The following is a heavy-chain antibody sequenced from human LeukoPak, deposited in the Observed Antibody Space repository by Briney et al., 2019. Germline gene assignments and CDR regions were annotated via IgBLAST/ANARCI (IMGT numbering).Heavy chain of an antibody. CDR2: ISAYNGNT. V-gene: IGHV1-18*01. CDR1: GYTFTSYD. CDR3: ARDGIYDSSGYYDY. J-gene: IGHJ4*02. D-gene: IGHD3-22*01. Sequence: GASVKVSCKASGYTFTSYDINWVRQAPGQGLEWMGWISAYNGNTNYAQKLQGRVTMTTDTSTSTAYMELRSLRSDDTAVYYCARDGIYDSSGYYDYWGQGTLVTVSS.